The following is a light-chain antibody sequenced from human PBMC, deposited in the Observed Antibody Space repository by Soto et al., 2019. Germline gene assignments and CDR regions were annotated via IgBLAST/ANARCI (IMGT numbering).Light chain of an antibody. J-gene: IGLJ1*01. CDR2: EAS. CDR1: STDFGTYNR. V-gene: IGLV2-18*01. Sequence: QSVLTPPPSGSGSPGQSVTISCTATSTDFGTYNRVSWYQQPPGTAPKLIVYEASNRPSGVPDRFSGSKSGNTASLTISGLQAADEADYYCSLYTSENTYVFGTGTKVTVL. CDR3: SLYTSENTYV.